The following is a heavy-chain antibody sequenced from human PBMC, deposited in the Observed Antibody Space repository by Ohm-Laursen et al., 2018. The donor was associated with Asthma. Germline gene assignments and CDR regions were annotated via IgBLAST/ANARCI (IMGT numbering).Heavy chain of an antibody. Sequence: SDTLSLTCTVSGGSISSGDYYWSWLRQPPGKGLEWIGNIYYSGSTNYNPSLKSRVTISVDTSKNQFSLRVSSVTSADTALYYCAIEPTTVAPWFFDLWGRGTLVTVSS. D-gene: IGHD4-23*01. CDR1: GGSISSGDYY. J-gene: IGHJ2*01. V-gene: IGHV4-61*08. CDR2: IYYSGST. CDR3: AIEPTTVAPWFFDL.